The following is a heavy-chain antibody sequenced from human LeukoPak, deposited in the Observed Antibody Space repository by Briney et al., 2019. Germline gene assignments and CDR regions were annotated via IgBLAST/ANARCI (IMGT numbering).Heavy chain of an antibody. CDR3: AKVRGRSSSWYRGYFDY. CDR1: GFTFSSYA. D-gene: IGHD6-13*01. Sequence: TGGPLRLSCAASGFTFSSYAMSWVRQAPGKGLEWVSAISGSGGSTYYADSVKGRFTISRDNSKNTLYLQMNSLRAEDTAVYYCAKVRGRSSSWYRGYFDYWGQGTLVTVSS. CDR2: ISGSGGST. V-gene: IGHV3-23*01. J-gene: IGHJ4*02.